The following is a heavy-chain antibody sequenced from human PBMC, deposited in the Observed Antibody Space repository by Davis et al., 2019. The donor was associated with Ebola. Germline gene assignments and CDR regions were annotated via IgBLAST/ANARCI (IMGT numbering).Heavy chain of an antibody. CDR3: ARGKHVGDRSNYYYYGMDV. V-gene: IGHV1-18*01. Sequence: AASVKVSCKASGYTFTSYGISWVRQAPGQGLEWMGLISAYNGNTNYAQKLQGRVTMTTDTSTSTAYMELSRLRSDDTAVYYCARGKHVGDRSNYYYYGMDVWGKGTTVTVSS. CDR1: GYTFTSYG. D-gene: IGHD3-16*01. CDR2: ISAYNGNT. J-gene: IGHJ6*04.